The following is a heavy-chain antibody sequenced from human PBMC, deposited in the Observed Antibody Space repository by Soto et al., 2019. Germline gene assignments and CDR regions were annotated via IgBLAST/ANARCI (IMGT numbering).Heavy chain of an antibody. CDR3: VKEVGPCCDWSYYFDY. V-gene: IGHV3-64D*06. D-gene: IGHD3-9*01. Sequence: VGSLRLSCSAAGFTFTDFAIHWVRQAPGKGLEYVSAIGVNGSDTYYADSVRGRFTISRDNSKNTLYLQMSSLRTEDTAVYYCVKEVGPCCDWSYYFDYWGQGTVVTVSS. J-gene: IGHJ4*02. CDR2: IGVNGSDT. CDR1: GFTFTDFA.